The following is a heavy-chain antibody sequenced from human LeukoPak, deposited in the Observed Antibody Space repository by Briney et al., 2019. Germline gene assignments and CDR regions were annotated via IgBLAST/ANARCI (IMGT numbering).Heavy chain of an antibody. CDR3: ARGRYSSGWYWSY. V-gene: IGHV4-39*01. CDR2: IYYSGST. CDR1: GGSISSSSYY. D-gene: IGHD6-19*01. J-gene: IGHJ4*02. Sequence: SETPSLTCTVSGGSISSSSYYWGWIRQPPGKGLEWIGSIYYSGSTYYNPSLKSRVTISVDTSKNQFSLKLSSVTAADTAVYYCARGRYSSGWYWSYWGQGTLVTVSS.